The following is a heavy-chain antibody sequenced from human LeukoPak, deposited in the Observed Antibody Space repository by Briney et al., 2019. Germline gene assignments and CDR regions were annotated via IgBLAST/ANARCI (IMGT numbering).Heavy chain of an antibody. Sequence: ASETVSCKASGYTFTSYYMHRVRQAPGQGLEWMGMINPSGGSTSYAQKFQGRVTMTRDTSTSTVYMELSSLRSEDTAVYYCARDPSDYGALSYYFDYWGQGTLVTDST. CDR1: GYTFTSYY. V-gene: IGHV1-46*01. CDR2: INPSGGST. J-gene: IGHJ4*02. D-gene: IGHD4-17*01. CDR3: ARDPSDYGALSYYFDY.